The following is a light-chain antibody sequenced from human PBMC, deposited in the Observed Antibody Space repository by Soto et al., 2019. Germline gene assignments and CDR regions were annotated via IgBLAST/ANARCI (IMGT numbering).Light chain of an antibody. J-gene: IGKJ1*01. CDR1: QSVSSN. CDR2: GAS. Sequence: EIVMTQSPATLSVSPGERATLSCRASQSVSSNLAWYQQKPGQAPRLLIDGASTRATGIPARFSGSGSGTEFTLTISSLQSEDFAVYYCQQYNNWPGTFGQGTKVEI. CDR3: QQYNNWPGT. V-gene: IGKV3D-15*01.